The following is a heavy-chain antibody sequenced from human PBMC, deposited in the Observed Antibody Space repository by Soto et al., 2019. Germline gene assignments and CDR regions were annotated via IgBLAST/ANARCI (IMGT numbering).Heavy chain of an antibody. V-gene: IGHV3-11*01. CDR3: ARTMVRGVMTRQHYYYMDV. J-gene: IGHJ6*03. CDR1: GFTFSDYY. D-gene: IGHD3-10*01. Sequence: QVQLVESGGGLVKPGVSLRLSCAASGFTFSDYYMSWIRQAPGKGLEWVSYISSSGSTIYYADSVKGRFTISRDNAKNSLYLQMNSLRAEDTAVYYCARTMVRGVMTRQHYYYMDVWGKGTTVTVSS. CDR2: ISSSGSTI.